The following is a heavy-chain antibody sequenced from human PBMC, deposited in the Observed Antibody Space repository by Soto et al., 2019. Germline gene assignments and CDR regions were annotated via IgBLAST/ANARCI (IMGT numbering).Heavy chain of an antibody. Sequence: GGSLRLSCAASGFTFSSYAMHWVRQAPGKGLEWVAVISYDGSNKYYADSVKGRFTISRDNSKNTLYLQMNSLRAEDTAVYYCARDGWDDIVLNPESYLNNWFDPWGQGTLVTVSS. D-gene: IGHD2-8*01. V-gene: IGHV3-30-3*01. J-gene: IGHJ5*02. CDR1: GFTFSSYA. CDR2: ISYDGSNK. CDR3: ARDGWDDIVLNPESYLNNWFDP.